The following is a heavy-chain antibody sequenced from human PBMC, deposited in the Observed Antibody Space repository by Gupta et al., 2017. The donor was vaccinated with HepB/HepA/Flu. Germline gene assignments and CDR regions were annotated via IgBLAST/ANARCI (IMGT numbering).Heavy chain of an antibody. D-gene: IGHD3-10*01. J-gene: IGHJ4*02. CDR2: ISYDGSNK. V-gene: IGHV3-30*18. CDR1: GFPFSSYG. CDR3: AKGPGMVRGQDNFDY. Sequence: QVQLVESGGGVVQPGRSLRLSCAASGFPFSSYGMHWVRQAPGKGLEWVAVISYDGSNKYYADSVKGRFTISRDNSKNTLYLQMNSLRAEDTAVYYCAKGPGMVRGQDNFDYWGQGTLVTVSS.